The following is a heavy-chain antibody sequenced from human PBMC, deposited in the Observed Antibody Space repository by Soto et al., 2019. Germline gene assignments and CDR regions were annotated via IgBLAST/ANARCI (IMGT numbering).Heavy chain of an antibody. CDR1: GFTFSSYA. CDR2: ISYDGSNK. CDR3: ARVPDPPPYYYYGMDV. Sequence: GGSLRLSCAASGFTFSSYAMHWVRQAPGKGLEWVAVISYDGSNKYYADSVKGRFTISRDNSKNTLYLQMNSLRAEDTAVYYCARVPDPPPYYYYGMDVWGQGTTVTVSS. V-gene: IGHV3-30-3*01. J-gene: IGHJ6*02. D-gene: IGHD2-2*01.